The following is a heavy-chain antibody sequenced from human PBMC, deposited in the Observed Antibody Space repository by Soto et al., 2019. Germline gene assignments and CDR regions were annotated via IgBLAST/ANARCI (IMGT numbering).Heavy chain of an antibody. CDR3: ARFRRGPAALFDKN. J-gene: IGHJ4*01. D-gene: IGHD2-2*01. CDR1: GYSFTSYW. Sequence: GESLKISCKTSGYSFTSYWIGWVRQMPGKGMEWMGNIYPYDSDTRYSPSFQGQVTISADTSITTAYLQWSGLRASDTAMYYCARFRRGPAALFDKNWGHGTLVTVSS. V-gene: IGHV5-51*01. CDR2: IYPYDSDT.